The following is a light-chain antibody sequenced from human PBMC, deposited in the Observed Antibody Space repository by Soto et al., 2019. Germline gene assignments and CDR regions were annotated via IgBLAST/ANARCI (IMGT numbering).Light chain of an antibody. Sequence: DVQMTQSPPSLSASVGDRVTITCRASQGIGNYLVWFQQKPGKAPKSLIYGASSLQSGVPSKFSGSGSGTDFALTIKNLQPEDVATYYCQQYNHYPHTFVQGTKLEIK. CDR1: QGIGNY. CDR3: QQYNHYPHT. V-gene: IGKV1-16*02. CDR2: GAS. J-gene: IGKJ2*01.